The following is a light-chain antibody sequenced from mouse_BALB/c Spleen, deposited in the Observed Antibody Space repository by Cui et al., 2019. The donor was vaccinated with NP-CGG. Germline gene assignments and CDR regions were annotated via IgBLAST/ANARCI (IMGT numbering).Light chain of an antibody. V-gene: IGLV1*01. CDR2: GTN. J-gene: IGLJ1*01. CDR3: ALWYSNHWV. Sequence: QAVVTQESALTTSPGETVTLTCRSSTGAITTSNYANWVQEKPEHLFTGLIGGTNNRAPGVPARFSGSLIGDKAAPTITGAQTEDEAIYFCALWYSNHWVFGGGTKLTVL. CDR1: TGAITTSNY.